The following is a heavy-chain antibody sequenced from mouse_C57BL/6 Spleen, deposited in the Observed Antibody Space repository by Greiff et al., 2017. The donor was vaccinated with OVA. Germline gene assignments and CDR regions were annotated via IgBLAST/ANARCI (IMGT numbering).Heavy chain of an antibody. CDR3: ANYSNYFDY. V-gene: IGHV1-50*01. CDR1: GYTFTSYW. Sequence: QVQLQQPGAELVKPGASVKLSCKASGYTFTSYWMQWVKQRPGQGLEWIGEIDPSDSYTNYNQKFKGKATLTVDKSSSPAYMQLSSLTSEDSAVYYCANYSNYFDYWGQGTTLTVSS. CDR2: IDPSDSYT. D-gene: IGHD2-5*01. J-gene: IGHJ2*01.